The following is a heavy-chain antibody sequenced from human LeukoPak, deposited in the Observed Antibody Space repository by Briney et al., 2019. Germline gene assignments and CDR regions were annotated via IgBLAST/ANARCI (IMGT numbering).Heavy chain of an antibody. CDR3: ARDRSSSSWYPTGVGWFDP. J-gene: IGHJ5*02. CDR1: GFTFSSYA. CDR2: ISYDGSNK. V-gene: IGHV3-30-3*01. Sequence: GGSLRLSCAASGFTFSSYAMHWVRQAPGKGLEWVAVISYDGSNKYYADSVKGRFTISRDNSKNTLYLQMNSLRAGDTAVYYCARDRSSSSWYPTGVGWFDPWGQGTLVTVSS. D-gene: IGHD6-13*01.